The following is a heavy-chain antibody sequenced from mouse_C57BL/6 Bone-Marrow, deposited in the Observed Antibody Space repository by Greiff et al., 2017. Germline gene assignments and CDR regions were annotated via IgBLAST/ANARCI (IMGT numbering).Heavy chain of an antibody. Sequence: QVQLQQSGAELVRPGTSVKVSCKASGYAFTNYLIEWVKQRPGQGLEWIGVINPGSGGTNYNEKFKGKATLTADKSSSTAYMQLSSLTSEDSVVYFCARGNWAWFAYWGQGTLVTVSA. CDR3: ARGNWAWFAY. J-gene: IGHJ3*01. CDR2: INPGSGGT. D-gene: IGHD4-1*01. CDR1: GYAFTNYL. V-gene: IGHV1-54*01.